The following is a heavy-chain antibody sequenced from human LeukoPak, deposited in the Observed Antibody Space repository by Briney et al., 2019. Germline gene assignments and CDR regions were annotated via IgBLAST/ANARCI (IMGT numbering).Heavy chain of an antibody. CDR2: ISSSSSTI. D-gene: IGHD3-3*01. V-gene: IGHV3-48*01. Sequence: GGSLRLSCAASGFTFSSYSMNWVRQAPGKGLEWVSYISSSSSTIYYADSVKGRFTISRDNAKNSLYLQMNSLRAEDTAVYYCAKEGRERDFGVVIYFDYWGQGTLVTVSS. CDR3: AKEGRERDFGVVIYFDY. J-gene: IGHJ4*02. CDR1: GFTFSSYS.